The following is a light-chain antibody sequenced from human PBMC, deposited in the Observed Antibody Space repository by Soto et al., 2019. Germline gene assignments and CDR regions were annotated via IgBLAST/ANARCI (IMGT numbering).Light chain of an antibody. CDR3: QQYDISPLT. Sequence: EIVLTQSPGTLSLSPWERATLSCRASQRVSSSYLAWYQQKPGQPPRLLFHGASSRATGIPARFSGSGSETDFTLTITRLEPEDFAVYYCQQYDISPLTFGGGTKVDIK. V-gene: IGKV3-20*01. J-gene: IGKJ4*01. CDR2: GAS. CDR1: QRVSSSY.